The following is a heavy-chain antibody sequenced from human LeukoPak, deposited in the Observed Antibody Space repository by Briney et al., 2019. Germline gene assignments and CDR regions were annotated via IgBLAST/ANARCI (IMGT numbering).Heavy chain of an antibody. D-gene: IGHD3-22*01. CDR3: ARGLLAYDSHGFPIAGAPATFDF. J-gene: IGHJ4*02. V-gene: IGHV4-30-4*01. CDR1: GDSITSVDYF. Sequence: SQTLSLTCTVSGDSITSVDYFWSWIRQPPGKGLEWLGYIHNSGNTYYNPSLQSRISLSIDTSKSEVSLRLTSVTAADTAVYLCARGLLAYDSHGFPIAGAPATFDFWGRGTLVTVSS. CDR2: IHNSGNT.